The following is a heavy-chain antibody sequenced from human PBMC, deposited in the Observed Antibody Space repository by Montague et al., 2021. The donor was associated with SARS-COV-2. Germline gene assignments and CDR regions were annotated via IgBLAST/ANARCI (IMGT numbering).Heavy chain of an antibody. J-gene: IGHJ5*02. D-gene: IGHD3/OR15-3a*01. CDR3: ARGLVGWFDP. CDR2: IYYSGST. Sequence: SETLSLTCTVSGGSISCSSYYWGWIRQPPGKGLEWIGSIYYSGSTYYNPSLKSRVTISVDTSKNQFSLKLSSVTAADTAVYYCARGLVGWFDPWGQGTLVTVSS. V-gene: IGHV4-39*01. CDR1: GGSISCSSYY.